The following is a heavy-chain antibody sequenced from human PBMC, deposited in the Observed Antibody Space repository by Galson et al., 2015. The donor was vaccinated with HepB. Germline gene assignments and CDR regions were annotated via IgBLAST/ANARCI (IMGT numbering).Heavy chain of an antibody. J-gene: IGHJ3*02. Sequence: SVKGSCKASGGTFSSYAISWVRQAPGQGLEWMGGIIPIFGTANYAQKFQGRVTITADESTSTAYMELSSLRSEDTAVYYCARAAGRVGATKYKLGAFDIWGQGTMVTASS. CDR3: ARAAGRVGATKYKLGAFDI. V-gene: IGHV1-69*13. D-gene: IGHD1-26*01. CDR2: IIPIFGTA. CDR1: GGTFSSYA.